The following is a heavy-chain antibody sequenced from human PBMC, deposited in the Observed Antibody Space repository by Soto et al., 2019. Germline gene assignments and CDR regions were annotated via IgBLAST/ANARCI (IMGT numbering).Heavy chain of an antibody. D-gene: IGHD3-22*01. Sequence: QVQLQESGPGLVKPSETLSLTCTVSGGSVSSGSYYWSWIRQPPGKGLEWIGYIYYSGSTNYNPSLKSRVTCSVDTSKNQFSLKLSSVTAADTAVYYCARGNYYDSSGYYPPYFQHWGHGTLVTVSS. CDR3: ARGNYYDSSGYYPPYFQH. CDR2: IYYSGST. CDR1: GGSVSSGSYY. V-gene: IGHV4-61*01. J-gene: IGHJ1*01.